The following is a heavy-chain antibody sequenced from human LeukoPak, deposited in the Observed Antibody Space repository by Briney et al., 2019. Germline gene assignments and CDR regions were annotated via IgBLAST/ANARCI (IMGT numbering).Heavy chain of an antibody. V-gene: IGHV4-30-2*01. CDR2: IYHSGST. D-gene: IGHD3-10*01. J-gene: IGHJ4*02. Sequence: LRLSCAASAFSFRNYAMSWVRQAPGKGLEWIGYIYHSGSTYYNPSLKSRVTISVDRSKNQFSLKLSSVTAADTAVYYCARAPSLWSFDYWGQGTLVTVSS. CDR3: ARAPSLWSFDY. CDR1: AFSFRNYA.